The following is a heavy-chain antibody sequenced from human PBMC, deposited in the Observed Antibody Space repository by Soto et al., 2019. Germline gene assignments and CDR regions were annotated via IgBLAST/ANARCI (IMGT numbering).Heavy chain of an antibody. CDR3: ARDQHSGSGYEWGFFDY. D-gene: IGHD5-12*01. CDR2: IWYDGSNK. J-gene: IGHJ4*02. V-gene: IGHV3-33*01. CDR1: GFTFSSYG. Sequence: GGSLRLSCAASGFTFSSYGMHWVRQAPGKGLEWVAVIWYDGSNKYYADSVKGRFTISRDNSKNTLYLQMNSLRAEDTAVYYCARDQHSGSGYEWGFFDYWGQGTLVTVSS.